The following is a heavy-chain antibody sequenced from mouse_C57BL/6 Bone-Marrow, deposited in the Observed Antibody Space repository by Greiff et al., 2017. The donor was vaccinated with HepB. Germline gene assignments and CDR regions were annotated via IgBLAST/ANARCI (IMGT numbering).Heavy chain of an antibody. Sequence: QVQLQQPGAELVKPGASVKMSCKASGYTFTSYWITWVKQRPGQGLEWIGDIYPGSGSTNYNEKFKSKATLTVDTSSSTAYMQLSSLTSEDSAVYYCASSYGSSYEYWYRGVGGTGTGVTVSS. CDR2: IYPGSGST. CDR3: ASSYGSSYEYWYRGV. J-gene: IGHJ1*03. CDR1: GYTFTSYW. V-gene: IGHV1-55*01. D-gene: IGHD1-1*01.